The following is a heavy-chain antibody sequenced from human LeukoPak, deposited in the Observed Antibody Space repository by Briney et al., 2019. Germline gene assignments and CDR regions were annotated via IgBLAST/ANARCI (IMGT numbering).Heavy chain of an antibody. V-gene: IGHV4-59*12. CDR3: ARDRDYYDSSGYYLAGAFDI. CDR2: IYYSGST. J-gene: IGHJ3*02. D-gene: IGHD3-22*01. Sequence: SETLSLTCTVSGGSISSYYWSWIRQPPGKGPEWIGYIYYSGSTNYNPSLKSRVTISVDTSKNQFSLKLSSVTAADTAVYYCARDRDYYDSSGYYLAGAFDIWGQGTMVTVSS. CDR1: GGSISSYY.